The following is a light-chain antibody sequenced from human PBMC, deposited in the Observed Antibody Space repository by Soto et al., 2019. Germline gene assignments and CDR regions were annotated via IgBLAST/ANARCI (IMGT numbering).Light chain of an antibody. CDR1: SSDVGGYNY. V-gene: IGLV2-14*01. CDR3: SSYTSSSTLVV. Sequence: QSALTQPASVSGSPGQSITISCTGTSSDVGGYNYVSWYQQHPGKAPKLMIYEVSNRPSGVSNRFSGSKPGNTASLTISGLQAEDEADYYCSSYTSSSTLVVFGGGTTLTVL. J-gene: IGLJ2*01. CDR2: EVS.